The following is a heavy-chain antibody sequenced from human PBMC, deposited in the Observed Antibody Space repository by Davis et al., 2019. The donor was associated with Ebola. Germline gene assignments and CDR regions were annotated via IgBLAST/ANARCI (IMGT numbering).Heavy chain of an antibody. CDR1: GDSITSSHW. Sequence: SETLSLTCAVSGDSITSSHWWGWVRQPPGKGLEWIGKIFHSENTSYNPSLKSRVSLSLDKSKNQFSLNLTSVTAADTAVYYCARMKYYYDARGSFYFDYWGQGTPVTVSS. CDR2: IFHSENT. CDR3: ARMKYYYDARGSFYFDY. J-gene: IGHJ4*02. V-gene: IGHV4-4*02. D-gene: IGHD3-22*01.